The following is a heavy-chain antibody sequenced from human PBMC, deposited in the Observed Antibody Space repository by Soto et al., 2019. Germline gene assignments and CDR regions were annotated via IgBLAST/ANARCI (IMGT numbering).Heavy chain of an antibody. CDR1: GGSFSGYY. Sequence: QVQLQQWGAGLLKPSETLSLTCAVYGGSFSGYYWSWIRQPPGKGLEWIGEINHSGSTNYNPSLKSRVTISVDTSKNQFSLKLSYVTAADTAVYYCARGTNFDYWGQGTLVTVSS. V-gene: IGHV4-34*01. CDR2: INHSGST. CDR3: ARGTNFDY. J-gene: IGHJ4*02.